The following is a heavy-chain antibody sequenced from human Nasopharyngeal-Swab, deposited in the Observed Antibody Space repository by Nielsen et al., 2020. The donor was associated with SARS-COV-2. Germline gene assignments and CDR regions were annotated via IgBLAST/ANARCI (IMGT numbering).Heavy chain of an antibody. CDR2: INSKTDGGTT. V-gene: IGHV3-15*01. CDR3: TWSGYDLDYYYMDV. Sequence: GGSLRLSCAASGFTFSNAWMSWVRQAPGKGLEWVGRINSKTDGGTTDYAAPVKGRFTISRDDSKNTLYLQMNSLKTEDTAVYYCTWSGYDLDYYYMDVWGKGTTVTVSS. CDR1: GFTFSNAW. J-gene: IGHJ6*03. D-gene: IGHD5-12*01.